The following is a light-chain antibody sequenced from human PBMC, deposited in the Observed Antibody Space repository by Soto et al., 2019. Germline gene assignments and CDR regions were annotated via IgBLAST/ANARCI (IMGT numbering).Light chain of an antibody. CDR2: GPS. CDR3: QQYGSSPPS. J-gene: IGKJ2*01. Sequence: EFVLTQSPGTLSLSPGERATLSCRASQSVSSSYIAWYQQKPGQAPRLLIYGPSSRATGIPDRFSGSGSGTDFTLTISRLEPEDFAVYYCQQYGSSPPSFGQGTKLEIK. V-gene: IGKV3-20*01. CDR1: QSVSSSY.